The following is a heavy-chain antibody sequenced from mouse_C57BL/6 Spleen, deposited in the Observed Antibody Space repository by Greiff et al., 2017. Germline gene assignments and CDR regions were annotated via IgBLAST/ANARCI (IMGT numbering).Heavy chain of an antibody. CDR3: ARRDDYPAMDY. Sequence: EVKVVESGGGLVKPGGSLKLSCAASGFTFSDYGMHWVRQAPEKGLEWVAYISSGSSTIYYADTVKGRFTISRDNAKNTLFLQMTSLRSEDTAMYYCARRDDYPAMDYWGQGTSVTVSS. CDR2: ISSGSSTI. J-gene: IGHJ4*01. V-gene: IGHV5-17*01. D-gene: IGHD2-4*01. CDR1: GFTFSDYG.